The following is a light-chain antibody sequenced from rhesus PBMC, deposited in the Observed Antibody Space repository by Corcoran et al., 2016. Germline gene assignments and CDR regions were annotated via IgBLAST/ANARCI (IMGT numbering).Light chain of an antibody. Sequence: DIQMTQSPSSLSASVGDTVTITCRASQGISSYLAWYQQKPGKAPKLLIYKASTLQSGVPSRFSGSGAGTDFTLTISSLRPEDFATYYCQQHNSFPLTFGGGTKVGVK. CDR1: QGISSY. J-gene: IGKJ4*01. CDR2: KAS. V-gene: IGKV1-25*01. CDR3: QQHNSFPLT.